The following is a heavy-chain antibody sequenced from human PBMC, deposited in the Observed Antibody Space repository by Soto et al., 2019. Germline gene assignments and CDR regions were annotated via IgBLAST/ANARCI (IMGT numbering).Heavy chain of an antibody. J-gene: IGHJ4*02. Sequence: EVQLLDSGGDLAQPGGSLRLSCTASGFTFSSFGMAWVRQAPGKGLEWVSAISGSGDSSYYADSVKDRFTISRDNPTNTLYLQMNNLRAEDTAVYYCAKMGIGMFSRKHHFDHWGQGTQVTVSS. D-gene: IGHD2-2*03. CDR1: GFTFSSFG. V-gene: IGHV3-23*01. CDR2: ISGSGDSS. CDR3: AKMGIGMFSRKHHFDH.